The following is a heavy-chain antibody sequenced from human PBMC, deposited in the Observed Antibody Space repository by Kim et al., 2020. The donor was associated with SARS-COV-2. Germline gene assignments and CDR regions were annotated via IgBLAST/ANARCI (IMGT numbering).Heavy chain of an antibody. D-gene: IGHD5-12*01. J-gene: IGHJ6*02. Sequence: GGSLRLSCAASGFTFSDYYMSWIRQAPGKGLEWVSYIGSSSVYTNYADSVKGRITISRDNAKNSLYLQMNSLRAEDTAIYYCARATTTYFHYGMDVWGQGTTVTFSS. CDR1: GFTFSDYY. V-gene: IGHV3-11*05. CDR3: ARATTTYFHYGMDV. CDR2: IGSSSVYT.